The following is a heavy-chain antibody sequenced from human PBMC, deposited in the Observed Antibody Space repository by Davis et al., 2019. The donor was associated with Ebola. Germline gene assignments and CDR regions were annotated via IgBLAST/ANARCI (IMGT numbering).Heavy chain of an antibody. CDR1: GGSISSSSYY. CDR2: IYYSGST. Sequence: MPSETLSLTCTVSGGSISSSSYYWGWIRQPPGKGLEWIGSIYYSGSTYYNPSLKSRVTISVDTSKNQFSLKLSSVTAADTAVYYCAREGSTRWARYYYYGLDVWGQGTTVTVSS. J-gene: IGHJ6*02. CDR3: AREGSTRWARYYYYGLDV. V-gene: IGHV4-39*02. D-gene: IGHD6-13*01.